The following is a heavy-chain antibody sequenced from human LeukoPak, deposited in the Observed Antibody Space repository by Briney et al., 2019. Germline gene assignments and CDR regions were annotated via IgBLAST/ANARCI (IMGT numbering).Heavy chain of an antibody. J-gene: IGHJ4*02. D-gene: IGHD2-21*01. CDR1: GGTFSSYA. CDR3: ARGGDLAYCGGDCHGISDY. Sequence: SVKVSCKASGGTFSSYAISWVRQAPGQGLEWMGGIIPIFGTANYAQKFQGRVTITADESTSTAYMELSSLRSEDTAVYYCARGGDLAYCGGDCHGISDYWGQGTLVTVSS. V-gene: IGHV1-69*13. CDR2: IIPIFGTA.